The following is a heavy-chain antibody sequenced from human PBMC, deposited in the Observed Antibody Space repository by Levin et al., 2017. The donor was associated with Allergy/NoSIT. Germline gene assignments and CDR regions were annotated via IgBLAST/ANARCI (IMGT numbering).Heavy chain of an antibody. CDR2: ISGSGGST. CDR3: AKVQAAPIVVVPAAKEIGAFDI. Sequence: PGGSLRLSCAASGFTFSSYAMSWVRQAPGKGLEWVSAISGSGGSTYYADSVKGRFTISRDNSKNTLYLQMNSLRAEDTAVYYCAKVQAAPIVVVPAAKEIGAFDIWGQGTMVTVSS. J-gene: IGHJ3*02. D-gene: IGHD2-2*01. CDR1: GFTFSSYA. V-gene: IGHV3-23*01.